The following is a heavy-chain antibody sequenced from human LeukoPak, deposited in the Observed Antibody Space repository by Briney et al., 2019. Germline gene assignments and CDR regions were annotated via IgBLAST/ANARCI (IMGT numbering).Heavy chain of an antibody. CDR3: ARSTITMVRGVYYGMDV. CDR1: GFTFSSYS. Sequence: GGSLRLSCAASGFTFSSYSMNWVRQAPGKGLEWVSYISSSSSTIYYADSVKGRFTISRDNAKNSLYLQMNSLRAEDTAVYYCARSTITMVRGVYYGMDVWGQGTTVTVSS. J-gene: IGHJ6*02. V-gene: IGHV3-48*04. D-gene: IGHD3-10*01. CDR2: ISSSSSTI.